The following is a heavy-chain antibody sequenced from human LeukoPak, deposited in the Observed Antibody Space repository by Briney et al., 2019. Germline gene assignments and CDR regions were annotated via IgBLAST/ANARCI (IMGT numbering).Heavy chain of an antibody. Sequence: PSETLSHTCAVYGGSFSGYYWSWIRQPPGKGLEWIGEINHSGSTNYNPSLKSRVTISVDTSKNQFSLKLSSVTAADTAVYYCARRMGRYCSGGSCYSARGGLNYFDYWGQGTLVTVSS. D-gene: IGHD2-15*01. CDR1: GGSFSGYY. J-gene: IGHJ4*02. V-gene: IGHV4-34*01. CDR3: ARRMGRYCSGGSCYSARGGLNYFDY. CDR2: INHSGST.